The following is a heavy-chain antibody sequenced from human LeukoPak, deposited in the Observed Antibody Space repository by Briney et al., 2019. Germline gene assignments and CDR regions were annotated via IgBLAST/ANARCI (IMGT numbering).Heavy chain of an antibody. D-gene: IGHD5/OR15-5a*01. CDR1: GGSTTGSDW. Sequence: PSQTLSLTCAVSGGSTTGSDWCWWTWVRQPPGKGLEWIGEIYHSGSTNYNPSLKSRVTISLDKSKNQFSLTLTSVTAADTAMYYCATRYSVWPKWGPGTLVTVSS. CDR3: ATRYSVWPK. CDR2: IYHSGST. V-gene: IGHV4-4*02. J-gene: IGHJ4*02.